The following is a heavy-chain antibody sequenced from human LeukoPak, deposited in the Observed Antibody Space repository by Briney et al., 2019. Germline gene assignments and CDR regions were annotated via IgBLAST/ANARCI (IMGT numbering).Heavy chain of an antibody. D-gene: IGHD3-22*01. CDR2: IYYSGST. V-gene: IGHV4-39*01. J-gene: IGHJ3*02. CDR1: GGSISSSSYY. Sequence: SETLSLTCTVSGGSISSSSYYWGWIRQPPGKGLEWIGSIYYSGSTYYNPSLKSRVTISVDTSKNQFSLKLSSVTAADTAVYYCARRFYDSSGHVSAAFDIWGQGTMVTVSS. CDR3: ARRFYDSSGHVSAAFDI.